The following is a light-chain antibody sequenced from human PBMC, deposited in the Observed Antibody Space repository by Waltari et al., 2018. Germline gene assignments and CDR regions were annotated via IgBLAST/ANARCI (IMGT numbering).Light chain of an antibody. CDR1: NSDVGWYHL. CDR2: DVT. CDR3: CSYAGSFTWV. V-gene: IGLV2-23*02. J-gene: IGLJ3*02. Sequence: QSAPTQPASVSWSPGQSLTIPCTGPNSDVGWYHLVSWYQQNQAKAPNLIIYDVTERPSGVSDRLSGSKSGNTASLTISGLQAEDEADYYCCSYAGSFTWVFGGGTKLTVL.